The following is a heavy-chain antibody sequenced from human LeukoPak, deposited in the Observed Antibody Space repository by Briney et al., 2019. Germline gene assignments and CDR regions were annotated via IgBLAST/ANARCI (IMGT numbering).Heavy chain of an antibody. V-gene: IGHV1-69*04. D-gene: IGHD6-13*01. J-gene: IGHJ5*02. CDR1: GGTFISYA. CDR3: ARDTAAGGSNWFDP. Sequence: SVKVSCKASGGTFISYAISWVGQAPGQGLEWMGRIIPIFGIANYALKFQGRVTITADKSTSTAYMELSSLRSEDTAVYYCARDTAAGGSNWFDPWGQGTLVTVSS. CDR2: IIPIFGIA.